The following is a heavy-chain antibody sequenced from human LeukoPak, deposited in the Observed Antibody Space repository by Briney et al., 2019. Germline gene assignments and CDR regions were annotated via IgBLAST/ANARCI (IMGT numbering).Heavy chain of an antibody. CDR1: GFTFSYFW. J-gene: IGHJ4*02. D-gene: IGHD2-2*01. CDR2: IKQDGSEK. V-gene: IGHV3-7*01. CDR3: ARHSYCSNTNCHHTPFDY. Sequence: GGSLRLSCAASGFTFSYFWMSWVRQAPGKGLEWVANIKQDGSEKYYVDSVKGRFTISRDNAKNSLSLQMNSLRAEDTAMYYCARHSYCSNTNCHHTPFDYWGQGTLVTVSS.